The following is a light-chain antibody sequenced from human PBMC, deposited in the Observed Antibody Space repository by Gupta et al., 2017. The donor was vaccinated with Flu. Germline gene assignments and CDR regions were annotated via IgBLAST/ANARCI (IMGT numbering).Light chain of an antibody. J-gene: IGKJ2*01. CDR3: QRYGSALHT. V-gene: IGKV3-20*01. CDR2: GAS. CDR1: QSVSSSY. Sequence: GTLSLSPGERATLSCRASQSVSSSYLAWYQQKPGQAPRLLIYGASSRATGIPDRFSGSGSGTDFTLTISRLEPEDFAVYYCQRYGSALHTFGQGTKLEIK.